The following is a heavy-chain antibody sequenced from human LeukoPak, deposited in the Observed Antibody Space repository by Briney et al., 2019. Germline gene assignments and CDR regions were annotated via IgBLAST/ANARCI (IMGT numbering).Heavy chain of an antibody. CDR1: GYSISSDCY. Sequence: PSETLSLTCAVSGYSISSDCYWGWIRQSPGKGLEWIGSIYHSGSTSYNPSLKSRVTISVDRSKNQFSLKLTSVTAADSAVYYCARNGIYPFDSWGQGTLVTVSS. D-gene: IGHD1-26*01. CDR3: ARNGIYPFDS. J-gene: IGHJ4*02. V-gene: IGHV4-38-2*01. CDR2: IYHSGST.